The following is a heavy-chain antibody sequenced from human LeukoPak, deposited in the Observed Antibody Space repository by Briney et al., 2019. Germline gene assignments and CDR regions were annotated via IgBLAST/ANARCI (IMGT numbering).Heavy chain of an antibody. J-gene: IGHJ4*02. Sequence: GGSLRFSCAASGFTFSSYAMSWVRQAPGKGLEWVSAISGSGGSTYYADSVKGRFTISRDNSKNTLYLQMNSLRAEDTAVYYCAKASAAAGRRTSYVDYWGQGTLVTVSS. CDR1: GFTFSSYA. CDR3: AKASAAAGRRTSYVDY. CDR2: ISGSGGST. V-gene: IGHV3-23*01. D-gene: IGHD6-13*01.